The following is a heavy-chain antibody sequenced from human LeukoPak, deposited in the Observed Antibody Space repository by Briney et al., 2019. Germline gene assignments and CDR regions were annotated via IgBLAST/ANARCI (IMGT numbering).Heavy chain of an antibody. Sequence: ASVKVSCKTSGYTFTDYYFYWLRQAPGQGLEWMAWIYPNSGATCYAQKFQGRITVTRDTSISTAYMELRTLTPDDTAVYYCARGYYDFWSGSSYYYFDYWGQGTLVTVSS. CDR3: ARGYYDFWSGSSYYYFDY. CDR2: IYPNSGAT. V-gene: IGHV1-2*02. D-gene: IGHD3-3*01. J-gene: IGHJ4*02. CDR1: GYTFTDYY.